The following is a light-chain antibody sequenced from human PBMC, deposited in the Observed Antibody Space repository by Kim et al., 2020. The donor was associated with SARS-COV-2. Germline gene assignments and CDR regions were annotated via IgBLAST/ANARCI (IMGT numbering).Light chain of an antibody. CDR2: GKN. CDR3: NSRDSSGNHLV. J-gene: IGLJ3*02. Sequence: FVMTVRFTCQGYSLRSSSAILYQQRPVQAPVLVIYGKNNRPSGIPDRFSGSISVIAASFTITGAQAEDEADYYCNSRDSSGNHLVFGGETKLTVL. CDR1: SLRSSS. V-gene: IGLV3-19*01.